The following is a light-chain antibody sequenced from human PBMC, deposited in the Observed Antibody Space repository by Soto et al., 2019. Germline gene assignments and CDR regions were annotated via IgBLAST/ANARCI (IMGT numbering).Light chain of an antibody. Sequence: EIVLTQSPGTLSLSPGERATLSCRASQSVTSSYLAWYQQKPGQAPRLIIYGASSRATGIPDRFSGSGSGTDFTRSISRLEPEDCAVYYCQQYRSSPRFGQGAKVEIK. V-gene: IGKV3-20*01. J-gene: IGKJ1*01. CDR3: QQYRSSPR. CDR1: QSVTSSY. CDR2: GAS.